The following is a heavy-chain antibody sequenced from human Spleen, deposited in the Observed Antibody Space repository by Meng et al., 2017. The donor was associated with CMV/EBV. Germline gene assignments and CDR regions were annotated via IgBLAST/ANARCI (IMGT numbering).Heavy chain of an antibody. CDR1: GGTFSTYA. CDR3: AREGRAASVNPFDY. CDR2: IIPIFGTP. V-gene: IGHV1-69*05. J-gene: IGHJ4*02. Sequence: SVKVSCKASGGTFSTYAFSWVRQAPGQGLEWTGGIIPIFGTPNYAQKFQGRVTITTDESTSTAYMELSSLRSEDTAVYYCAREGRAASVNPFDYWGQGTLVTVSS. D-gene: IGHD6-13*01.